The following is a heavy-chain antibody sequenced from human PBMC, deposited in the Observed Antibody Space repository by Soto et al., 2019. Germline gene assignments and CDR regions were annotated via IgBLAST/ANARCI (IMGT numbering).Heavy chain of an antibody. Sequence: QVQLVESGGGVVQPGRSLRLSCAASGFTFSSYTMHWVRQAPGKGLEWVALISYDGSNKYYADSVKGRFTISRDNSKNTLYLQMNSLRAEDTAVYYCARGAGIAGAGTSFDYWGQGTLVTVSS. V-gene: IGHV3-30-3*01. D-gene: IGHD6-19*01. CDR3: ARGAGIAGAGTSFDY. CDR2: ISYDGSNK. J-gene: IGHJ4*02. CDR1: GFTFSSYT.